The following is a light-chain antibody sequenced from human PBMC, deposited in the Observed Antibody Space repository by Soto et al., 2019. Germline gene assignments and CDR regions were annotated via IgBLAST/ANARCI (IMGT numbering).Light chain of an antibody. Sequence: QSVLTQPPSVSGAPGQRVTISCTGSSSNIGAGYDVHWYQLLPGTAPKLLIHGNSNRPSGVPDRFSGSKSGTSASLAITGLLAEDEADYYCQSYDNSLSGCAFGTGTKVTVL. V-gene: IGLV1-40*01. CDR2: GNS. CDR1: SSNIGAGYD. CDR3: QSYDNSLSGCA. J-gene: IGLJ1*01.